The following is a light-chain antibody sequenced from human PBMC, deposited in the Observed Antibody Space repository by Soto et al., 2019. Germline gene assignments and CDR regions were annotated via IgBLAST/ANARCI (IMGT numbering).Light chain of an antibody. CDR2: DAS. Sequence: DIQVTQSPSSLSASVGDRVNSTCRASQSISTWLAWYQQQPGRAPRLLIYDASTLQSGVPSTFSGSGSGTEFTLTISSLQPDDFSSYYCQHYFRYPWTFGQGTKVDIK. V-gene: IGKV1-5*01. CDR1: QSISTW. J-gene: IGKJ1*01. CDR3: QHYFRYPWT.